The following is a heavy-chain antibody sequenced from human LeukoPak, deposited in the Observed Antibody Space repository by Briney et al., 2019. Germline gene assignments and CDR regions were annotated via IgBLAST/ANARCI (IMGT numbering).Heavy chain of an antibody. CDR1: GGSFSGYY. J-gene: IGHJ4*02. V-gene: IGHV4-34*01. CDR2: VQYSGST. CDR3: TRRRGGTSSRDY. D-gene: IGHD6-13*01. Sequence: SETLSLTCAVYGGSFSGYYWSWIRQPPGQGLEWIGNVQYSGSTYYNPSLKSRVTISLDTSKNQFSLRLSSVTAADTSMYYCTRRRGGTSSRDYWGQGTLVTLSS.